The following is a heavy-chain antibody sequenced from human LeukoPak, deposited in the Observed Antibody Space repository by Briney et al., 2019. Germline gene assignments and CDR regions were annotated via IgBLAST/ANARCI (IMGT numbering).Heavy chain of an antibody. CDR1: GYTFISYG. J-gene: IGHJ3*02. D-gene: IGHD1-26*01. CDR2: ISGYNGNT. V-gene: IGHV1-18*01. Sequence: ASVKVSCKASGYTFISYGISWVRQAPGQGLERMGWISGYNGNTHYAQKFQGRVTMTSDMSTSTVYMELSSLRSEDTAVYYCARGPSLSGRSDDPFDTWGQGKVVTVSS. CDR3: ARGPSLSGRSDDPFDT.